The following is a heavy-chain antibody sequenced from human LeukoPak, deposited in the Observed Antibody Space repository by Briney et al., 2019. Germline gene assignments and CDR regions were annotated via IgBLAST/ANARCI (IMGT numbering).Heavy chain of an antibody. CDR1: GGTFSSYA. Sequence: SVKVSCKASGGTFSSYAISWVRQAPGQGLEWMGRIIPILGIANYAQKFQGRVTITADKSTSTAYMGLSSLRSEDTAVYYCARDQSGWYRGGIDYWGQGTLVTVSS. CDR3: ARDQSGWYRGGIDY. V-gene: IGHV1-69*04. CDR2: IIPILGIA. D-gene: IGHD6-19*01. J-gene: IGHJ4*02.